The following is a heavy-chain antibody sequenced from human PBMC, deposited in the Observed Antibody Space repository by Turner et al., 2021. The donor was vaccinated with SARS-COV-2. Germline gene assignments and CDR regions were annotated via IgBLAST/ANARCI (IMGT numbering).Heavy chain of an antibody. Sequence: QVQLVESGGGVVQPGRSLRLSCAASGFTFSSYGMHWVRQDTGKGLEWVAVISNDGSNKYYADAGKGRFTISRDNSKNMLKMQRKSLRAEDTAGYYCAKDDNYDFWTGYYMNWGQGTLVTVSS. CDR2: ISNDGSNK. V-gene: IGHV3-30*18. D-gene: IGHD3-3*01. CDR1: GFTFSSYG. J-gene: IGHJ4*02. CDR3: AKDDNYDFWTGYYMN.